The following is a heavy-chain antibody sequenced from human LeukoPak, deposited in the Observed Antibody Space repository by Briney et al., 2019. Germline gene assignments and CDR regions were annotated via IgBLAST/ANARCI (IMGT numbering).Heavy chain of an antibody. Sequence: NTSETLSLTCAVYAGSFSGYYWSWIRQPPGKGLEWIGEINHSGSTCYNASLKSLVTISVDTTKNQFSVKLSSVTDAAPALYYWAILAGQLAFDYWGEGTLVTVS. J-gene: IGHJ4*02. CDR2: INHSGST. D-gene: IGHD3-16*01. V-gene: IGHV4-34*01. CDR3: AILAGQLAFDY. CDR1: AGSFSGYY.